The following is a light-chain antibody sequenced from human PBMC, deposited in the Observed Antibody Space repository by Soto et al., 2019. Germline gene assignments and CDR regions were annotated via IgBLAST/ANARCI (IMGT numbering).Light chain of an antibody. CDR3: SSYAGSNNFVV. V-gene: IGLV2-8*01. Sequence: QSLLTQPPSASGSPGQSVTISCTGTSSDVGGYNYVSWYQQHPGKAPKLMLYEVSKRPSGVPDRFSGSKSGNTASLTVSGLQAEDEADYYCSSYAGSNNFVVFGGGTKLTLL. CDR1: SSDVGGYNY. J-gene: IGLJ2*01. CDR2: EVS.